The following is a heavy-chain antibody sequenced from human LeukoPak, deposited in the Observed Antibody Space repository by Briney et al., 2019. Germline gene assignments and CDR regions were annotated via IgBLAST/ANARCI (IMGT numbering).Heavy chain of an antibody. Sequence: SGTLSLTCSVSGGSINSNDHYWGWVRQPPGKALEWLGTVYHNGATQYNPSLQSRVTISVDTSKNQFSLKLSSVTAADTAVYYCARHGYSSGWYYFDYWGQGTLVTVSS. J-gene: IGHJ4*02. CDR1: GGSINSNDHY. CDR3: ARHGYSSGWYYFDY. CDR2: VYHNGAT. D-gene: IGHD6-19*01. V-gene: IGHV4-39*01.